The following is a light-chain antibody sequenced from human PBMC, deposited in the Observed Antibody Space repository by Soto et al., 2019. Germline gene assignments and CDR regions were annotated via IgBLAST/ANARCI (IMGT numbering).Light chain of an antibody. V-gene: IGKV3-15*01. Sequence: EIVVTQSPATLSVSPGERVTLSCRASQSVSSSLAWYQQRPGQAPRLLIYDTSTRAAGISARFSGRGSGTEFTLAISSLQSEAFAVYYCQQYIDWPPGTFGQGTAVEI. CDR1: QSVSSS. CDR3: QQYIDWPPGT. CDR2: DTS. J-gene: IGKJ1*01.